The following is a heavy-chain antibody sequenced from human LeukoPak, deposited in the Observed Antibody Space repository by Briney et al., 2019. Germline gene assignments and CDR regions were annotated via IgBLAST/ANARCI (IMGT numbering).Heavy chain of an antibody. V-gene: IGHV1-8*02. D-gene: IGHD5-18*01. J-gene: IGHJ4*02. CDR2: MNPNSGNT. CDR1: GGTFNNSA. Sequence: ASVKVSCKTSGGTFNNSAISWVRQATGQGLEWMGWMNPNSGNTGYAQKFQGRVTMTRNTSISTAYMELSSLRSEDTAVYYCARGSWDTAREFDYWGQGTLVTVSS. CDR3: ARGSWDTAREFDY.